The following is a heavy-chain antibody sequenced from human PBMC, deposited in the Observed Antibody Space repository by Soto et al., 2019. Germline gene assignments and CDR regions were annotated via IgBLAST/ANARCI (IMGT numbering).Heavy chain of an antibody. D-gene: IGHD6-25*01. CDR3: AAAREVRCSYCGMDV. CDR2: IISIFGTA. CDR1: GGTFSSYA. V-gene: IGHV1-69*12. Sequence: QVQLVQSGAEVKKPGSSVKVSCKASGGTFSSYAISWVRQAPGQGLEWMGGIISIFGTADYAQKFQGRVTITAAESNSTADRVRSSLRSEDTAVDYCAAAREVRCSYCGMDVWGQGTTVTVSS. J-gene: IGHJ6*02.